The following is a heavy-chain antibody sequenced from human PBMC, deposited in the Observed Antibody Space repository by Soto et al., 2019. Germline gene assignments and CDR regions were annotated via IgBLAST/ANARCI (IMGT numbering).Heavy chain of an antibody. CDR2: IYYSGTT. CDR1: GDSIRNYY. V-gene: IGHV4-59*01. J-gene: IGHJ4*02. D-gene: IGHD2-15*01. Sequence: QVQLQESGPGLVKPSETLSLTCTVSGDSIRNYYWSWLRQPPGKGLEWIGYIYYSGTTNYNPSLKSRVTISVDASKNQSSLRLTSVTAADTAVYYCAIVTAVAGYWGQGTLVTVSS. CDR3: AIVTAVAGY.